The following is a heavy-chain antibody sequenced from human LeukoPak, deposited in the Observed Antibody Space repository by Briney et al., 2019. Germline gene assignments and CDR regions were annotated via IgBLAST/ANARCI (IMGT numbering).Heavy chain of an antibody. CDR2: IYSGGST. V-gene: IGHV3-66*01. J-gene: IGHJ4*02. D-gene: IGHD6-19*01. CDR3: ARDRPMYSSGWPY. CDR1: GFTVSSNY. Sequence: GGSLRLSCAASGFTVSSNYMSRVRQAPGKGLEWVSVIYSGGSTYYADSVKGRFTISRDNSKNTLYLQMNSLRAEDTAVYYCARDRPMYSSGWPYWGQGTLVTVSS.